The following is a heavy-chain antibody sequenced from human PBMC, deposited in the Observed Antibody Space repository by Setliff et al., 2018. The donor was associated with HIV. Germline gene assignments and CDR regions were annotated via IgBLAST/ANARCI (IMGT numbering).Heavy chain of an antibody. D-gene: IGHD6-13*01. CDR1: GGSFSDNY. J-gene: IGHJ5*02. CDR2: VTHSGRT. Sequence: PSETLSLTCAVYGGSFSDNYWSWIRQLPGKGLEWIGEVTHSGRTNYNPSLESRVTTSVDTSKKQFSLRLTSVTAADTAVYYCARGKIALGVRDWFDPWGQGTLVTVSS. V-gene: IGHV4-34*01. CDR3: ARGKIALGVRDWFDP.